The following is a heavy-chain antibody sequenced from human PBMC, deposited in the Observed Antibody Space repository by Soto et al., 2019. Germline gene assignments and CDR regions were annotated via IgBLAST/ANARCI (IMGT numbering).Heavy chain of an antibody. CDR3: AGTGSGGFDY. CDR2: IYYSGST. CDR1: GGSISSSSYY. Sequence: ETLSLTCTVSGGSISSSSYYWGWIRQPPGKGLEWIGSIYYSGSTYYNPSLKSRVTISVDTSKNQFSLKLSSVTAADTAVYYCAGTGSGGFDYCGQGTLVNVSS. D-gene: IGHD2-15*01. J-gene: IGHJ4*02. V-gene: IGHV4-39*01.